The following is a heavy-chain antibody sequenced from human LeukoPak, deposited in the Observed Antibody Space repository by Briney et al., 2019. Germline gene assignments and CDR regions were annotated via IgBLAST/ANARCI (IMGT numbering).Heavy chain of an antibody. Sequence: SETLSLTCTVSGGAISSYYWSWIRQPPGKGLEWIGYIYYSGNTNYNPSLKSRVTISVDTSKNQFSLKLSSMTAADTAVYYCARSWSSSLPFGYWGQGTLLTVSS. CDR2: IYYSGNT. CDR3: ARSWSSSLPFGY. V-gene: IGHV4-59*08. J-gene: IGHJ4*02. D-gene: IGHD6-13*01. CDR1: GGAISSYY.